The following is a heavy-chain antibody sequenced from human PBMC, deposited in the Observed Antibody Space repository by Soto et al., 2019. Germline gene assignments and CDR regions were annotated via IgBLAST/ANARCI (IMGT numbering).Heavy chain of an antibody. CDR3: ARDPHDSWNSYCFDS. D-gene: IGHD3-3*01. CDR1: GYPFATYG. J-gene: IGHJ5*01. CDR2: ISAYNGQT. V-gene: IGHV1-18*01. Sequence: ASVKVSCKDSGYPFATYGINSVRQPPGQRPEWMGWISAYNGQTGYAQNFQGRVTMATDTSTNTAYMELRNLRSDDTAVYYCARDPHDSWNSYCFDSWGQVPMCTVSP.